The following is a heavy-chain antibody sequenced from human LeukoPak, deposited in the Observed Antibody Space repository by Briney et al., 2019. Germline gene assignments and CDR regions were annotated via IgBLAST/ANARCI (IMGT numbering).Heavy chain of an antibody. CDR1: GGSVSNYY. Sequence: SETLSLTCSVSGGSVSNYYWSWIRQPPGKGLEWIGYVYYTGSTNYNPSLKSRVTMFEDKSKNQFSLRLYSVTVADTAVYYCARRGIGEMASSIGAFDIWGQGTMVTVSS. CDR3: ARRGIGEMASSIGAFDI. V-gene: IGHV4-59*08. J-gene: IGHJ3*02. CDR2: VYYTGST. D-gene: IGHD5-24*01.